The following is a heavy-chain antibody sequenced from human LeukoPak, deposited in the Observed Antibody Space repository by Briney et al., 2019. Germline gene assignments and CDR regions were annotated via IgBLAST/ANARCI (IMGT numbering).Heavy chain of an antibody. CDR3: ARDYYYGMDV. CDR1: GGSLSGYY. J-gene: IGHJ6*04. V-gene: IGHV4-34*01. CDR2: INHSGST. Sequence: SETLSLTRAVYGGSLSGYYWSWIGQPPGKGLEWIGEINHSGSTNYNPSLKSRVTISVDTSKNQFSLKLSSVTAADTAVYYCARDYYYGMDVWDNGTTVTVSS.